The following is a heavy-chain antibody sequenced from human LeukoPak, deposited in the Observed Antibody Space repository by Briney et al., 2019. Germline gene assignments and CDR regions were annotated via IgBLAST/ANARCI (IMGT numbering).Heavy chain of an antibody. D-gene: IGHD3-3*01. CDR2: ISSSSSTI. Sequence: GGSLRLSCAASGFTFSSYSMNWVRQAPGKGLEWVSYISSSSSTIYYADSVKGRFTISRDNAKNSLYLQMNSLRAEDTAVYYCARDSGDFWSGYPVFDYWGQGTLVTVSS. V-gene: IGHV3-48*04. CDR3: ARDSGDFWSGYPVFDY. CDR1: GFTFSSYS. J-gene: IGHJ4*02.